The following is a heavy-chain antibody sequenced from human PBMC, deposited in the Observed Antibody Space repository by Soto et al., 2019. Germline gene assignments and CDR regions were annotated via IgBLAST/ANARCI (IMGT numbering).Heavy chain of an antibody. CDR2: INHSGST. J-gene: IGHJ4*02. CDR3: AHRGGLVVPAAILGSAFDY. CDR1: GGSFSGYY. D-gene: IGHD2-2*02. V-gene: IGHV4-34*01. Sequence: QVQLQQWGAGLLKPSETLSLTCAVYGGSFSGYYWSWIRQPPGKGLEWIGEINHSGSTNYNPSLKSRVTISVDASKNQFSLKLSSVTAADTAVYYCAHRGGLVVPAAILGSAFDYWGQGTLVTVSS.